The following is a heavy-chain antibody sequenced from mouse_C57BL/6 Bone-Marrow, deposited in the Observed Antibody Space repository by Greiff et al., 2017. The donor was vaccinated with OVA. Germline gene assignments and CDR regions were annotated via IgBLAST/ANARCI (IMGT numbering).Heavy chain of an antibody. CDR3: AREGLTTVPYAMDY. CDR1: GYSITSGYY. J-gene: IGHJ4*01. CDR2: ISYDGSN. V-gene: IGHV3-6*01. D-gene: IGHD1-1*01. Sequence: EVQRVESGPGLVKPSQSLSLTCSVTGYSITSGYYWNWIRQFPGNKLEWMGYISYDGSNNYNPSLKNRISITRDTSKNQFFLKLNSVTTEDTATYYCAREGLTTVPYAMDYWGQGTSVTVSS.